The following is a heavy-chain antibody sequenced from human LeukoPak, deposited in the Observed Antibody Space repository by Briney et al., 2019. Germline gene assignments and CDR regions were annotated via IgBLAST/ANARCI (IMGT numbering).Heavy chain of an antibody. Sequence: APVKVSCKASGYTFTGYYMHWVRQAPGQGLEWMGWINPNSGGTNYAQKFQGRVTMTRDTSISTAYMELSRLRSDDTAVYYCARGTITDGYNYGNLFDYWGQGTLVTVSS. V-gene: IGHV1-2*02. CDR1: GYTFTGYY. CDR3: ARGTITDGYNYGNLFDY. CDR2: INPNSGGT. J-gene: IGHJ4*02. D-gene: IGHD5-24*01.